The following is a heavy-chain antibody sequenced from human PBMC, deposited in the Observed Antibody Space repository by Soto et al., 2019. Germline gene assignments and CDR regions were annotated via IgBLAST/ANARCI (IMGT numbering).Heavy chain of an antibody. V-gene: IGHV4-38-2*01. CDR3: ARVAGSCYFDY. CDR1: CYSISSGYY. J-gene: IGHJ4*02. Sequence: SEPLSLTCAVSCYSISSGYYWGWIRQPPGKGLEWIGSIYHSGSTYYNPSLKSRVTISVDTSKNQFSLKLSSVTAADTAVYYCARVAGSCYFDYWGQGTLVTVSS. CDR2: IYHSGST. D-gene: IGHD2-15*01.